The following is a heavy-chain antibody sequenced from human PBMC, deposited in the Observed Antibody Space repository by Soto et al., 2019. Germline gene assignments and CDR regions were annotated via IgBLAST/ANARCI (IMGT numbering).Heavy chain of an antibody. D-gene: IGHD3-22*01. CDR3: ARGTQYYFDTSGYTTGPHFAFDL. J-gene: IGHJ3*01. CDR1: GDSISSGGSS. CDR2: IYDSGRT. V-gene: IGHV4-30-2*01. Sequence: QMQLQESGSRLVKPSQTVSLTCAVSGDSISSGGSSWNWIRQPPGKGLEWIGYIYDSGRTYYNPSLNRRVTISVDPSKNQFSLKLSSVTDADTAVYYCARGTQYYFDTSGYTTGPHFAFDLWGQGTMVTVSS.